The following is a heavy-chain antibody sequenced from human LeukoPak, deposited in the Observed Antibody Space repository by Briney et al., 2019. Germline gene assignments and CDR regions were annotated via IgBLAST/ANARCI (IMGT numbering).Heavy chain of an antibody. Sequence: ASVKVSCKASGYTFTSYYMHWVRQAPGQGLEWMGIINPSGGSTSYAQKFQGRVTMTRDTSISTAYMELSRLRSDDTAAYYCARDIEGAARDYWGQGTLVTVSS. D-gene: IGHD1-26*01. CDR1: GYTFTSYY. CDR3: ARDIEGAARDY. J-gene: IGHJ4*02. V-gene: IGHV1-46*01. CDR2: INPSGGST.